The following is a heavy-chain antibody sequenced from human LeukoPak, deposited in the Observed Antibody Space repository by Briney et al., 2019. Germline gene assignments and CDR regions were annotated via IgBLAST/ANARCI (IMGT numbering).Heavy chain of an antibody. CDR1: GGSISSYY. D-gene: IGHD1-26*01. V-gene: IGHV4-4*07. CDR2: IYTTGSA. J-gene: IGHJ4*02. Sequence: SETLSLTCTVSGGSISSYYWSWIRQPAGKGLEWIGRIYTTGSANYNPSLMSRVTMSVDTSKNQFSLKLSSVTAADTAVYYCARVNSGSYSGFDWGQGTLVTVSS. CDR3: ARVNSGSYSGFD.